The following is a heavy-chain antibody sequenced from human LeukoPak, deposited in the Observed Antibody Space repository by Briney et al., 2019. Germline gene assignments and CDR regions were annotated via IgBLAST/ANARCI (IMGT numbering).Heavy chain of an antibody. CDR1: GYTFTSYG. D-gene: IGHD6-13*01. J-gene: IGHJ6*02. Sequence: ASVKVSCKASGYTFTSYGISWVRQAPGQGLEWMGGIIPIFGTANYAQKFQGRVTITADESTSTAYMELSSLRSEDTAVYYCARDQGIAAAGSDFYYYYGMDVWGQGTTVTVSS. CDR2: IIPIFGTA. V-gene: IGHV1-69*13. CDR3: ARDQGIAAAGSDFYYYYGMDV.